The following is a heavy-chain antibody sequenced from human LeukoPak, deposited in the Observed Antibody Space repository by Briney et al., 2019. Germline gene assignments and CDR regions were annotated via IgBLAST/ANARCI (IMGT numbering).Heavy chain of an antibody. CDR2: ISSSSSYI. CDR1: GFTFSSYS. Sequence: GGSLRLSCAASGFTFSSYSMNWVRQAPGKGLEWVSSISSSSSYIYYADSVKGRFTISRDNAKNSLYLQMKSLRAEDTAVYYCARSGTWIQLWLSDYWGQGTLVTVSS. V-gene: IGHV3-21*01. CDR3: ARSGTWIQLWLSDY. J-gene: IGHJ4*02. D-gene: IGHD5-18*01.